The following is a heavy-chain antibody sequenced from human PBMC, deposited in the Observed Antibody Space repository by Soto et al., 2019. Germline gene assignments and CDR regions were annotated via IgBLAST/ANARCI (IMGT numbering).Heavy chain of an antibody. CDR1: GYTFTSYG. CDR2: ISAYNGNT. Sequence: ASVKVSCKASGYTFTSYGISWVRQAPGQGLEWMGWISAYNGNTNYAQKLQGRVTMTTDTSTSTAYMELRSLRSDDTAVYYCARDTAAAGNNYYYYYYGMDVWGQGTTVTV. D-gene: IGHD6-13*01. CDR3: ARDTAAAGNNYYYYYYGMDV. J-gene: IGHJ6*02. V-gene: IGHV1-18*01.